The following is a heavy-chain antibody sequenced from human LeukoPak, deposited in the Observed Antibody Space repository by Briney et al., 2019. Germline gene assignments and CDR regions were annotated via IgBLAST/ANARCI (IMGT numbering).Heavy chain of an antibody. J-gene: IGHJ4*02. CDR1: GGSISSYY. CDR2: IYYSGST. CDR3: ARSGDYNFDY. Sequence: SETLSLTRTVSGGSISSYYWSWIRQPPGKGLEWIGYIYYSGSTNYNPSLKSRVTISVDTSKNQFSLKLSSVTAADTAVYYCARSGDYNFDYWGQGTLVTVSS. D-gene: IGHD4-17*01. V-gene: IGHV4-59*01.